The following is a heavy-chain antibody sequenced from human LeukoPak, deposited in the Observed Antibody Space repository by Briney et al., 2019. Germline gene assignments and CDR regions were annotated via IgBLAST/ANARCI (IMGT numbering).Heavy chain of an antibody. J-gene: IGHJ6*02. V-gene: IGHV3-48*03. CDR1: GXTFTSYE. CDR2: ISSSGSAI. CDR3: ARRLPYYGVDV. D-gene: IGHD5-18*01. Sequence: PGGSLRLSCAAFGXTFTSYEMNWVRQAPGKGLEWVSKISSSGSAILYADSVKGRFTISRDNAKNSLYLQMNSLRAEDTAVYYCARRLPYYGVDVWGQGTTVTVSS.